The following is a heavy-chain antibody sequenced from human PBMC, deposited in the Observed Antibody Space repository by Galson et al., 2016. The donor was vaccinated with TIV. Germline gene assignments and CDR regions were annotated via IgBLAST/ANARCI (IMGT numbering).Heavy chain of an antibody. CDR3: AREGRDGYNPYFDY. CDR1: GFTFSIYN. V-gene: IGHV3-48*01. J-gene: IGHJ4*02. D-gene: IGHD5-24*01. CDR2: ISTTSSLI. Sequence: SLRLSCAASGFTFSIYNMNWVRQAPGKGLEWISYISTTSSLIYYADSVRGRFTISRDNAKNSLYLQMNSLRAYDTAVYYCAREGRDGYNPYFDYWGQGTLVTVSS.